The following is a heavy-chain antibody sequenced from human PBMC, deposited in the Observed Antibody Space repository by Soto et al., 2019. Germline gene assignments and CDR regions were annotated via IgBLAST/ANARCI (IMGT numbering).Heavy chain of an antibody. Sequence: ASVKVSCKASGYTFTGYYMHWVRQAPGQGLEWMGWINPNSGGTNYAQKFQGWVTMTRDTSISTAYMELSRLRSDDTAVYYCARDLGYCSGGSCYFWFDPWGQGTLVTVSS. V-gene: IGHV1-2*04. CDR1: GYTFTGYY. J-gene: IGHJ5*02. CDR3: ARDLGYCSGGSCYFWFDP. CDR2: INPNSGGT. D-gene: IGHD2-15*01.